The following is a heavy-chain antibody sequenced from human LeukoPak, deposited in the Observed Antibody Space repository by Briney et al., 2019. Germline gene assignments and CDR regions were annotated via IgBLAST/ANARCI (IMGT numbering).Heavy chain of an antibody. V-gene: IGHV5-51*01. D-gene: IGHD4-17*01. Sequence: GESLKISCKTSGYDFSSKWIGWVRQMPGKDLEWMGIIYPTDSITRYSPSFQGHVTMSVDTSINTAYLQWTSLKPSDTAIYYCARLAPDYADYWFDPWGQGTLVTVSS. CDR1: GYDFSSKW. CDR3: ARLAPDYADYWFDP. CDR2: IYPTDSIT. J-gene: IGHJ5*02.